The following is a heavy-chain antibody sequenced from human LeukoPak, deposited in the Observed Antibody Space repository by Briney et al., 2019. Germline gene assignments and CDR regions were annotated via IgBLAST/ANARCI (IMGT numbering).Heavy chain of an antibody. CDR2: IYYSGST. D-gene: IGHD3-16*01. V-gene: IGHV4-39*01. Sequence: SETLSLTCTVSGGSISGSSYYWGWIRQPPGKGVEGIGRIYYSGSTDYNPGLKRRVTISVDTSKNQFYLTLNSVTATDPGVYYCARNYGPWGQGTLVTVSS. CDR1: GGSISGSSYY. J-gene: IGHJ5*02. CDR3: ARNYGP.